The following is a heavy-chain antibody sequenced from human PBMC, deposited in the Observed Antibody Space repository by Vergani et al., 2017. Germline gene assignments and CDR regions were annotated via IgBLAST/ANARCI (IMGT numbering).Heavy chain of an antibody. Sequence: QVQLVQSGAEVKKPGASVKVSCKASGYTFTGYYMHWVRQAPGQGLEWMGWINPNSGGTNYAQKFQGRVTMTRDTSISTAYMELSRLRSDDTAVYYCARTEDIVVVPAAIVGNYYYYMDVWGKGTTVTVSS. J-gene: IGHJ6*03. CDR3: ARTEDIVVVPAAIVGNYYYYMDV. CDR2: INPNSGGT. CDR1: GYTFTGYY. D-gene: IGHD2-2*01. V-gene: IGHV1-2*02.